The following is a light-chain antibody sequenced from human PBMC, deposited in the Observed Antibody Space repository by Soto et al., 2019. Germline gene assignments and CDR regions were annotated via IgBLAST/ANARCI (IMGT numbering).Light chain of an antibody. J-gene: IGLJ2*01. CDR2: SNN. Sequence: QSVLTQPPSASGTPGQRVTISCSGSSSNIGRHGVNWYQHLPGAAPKLLIYSNNQRPSGVPDRFSGSTSGTSVSLTISGLQSKDEADYYCATWDDSLSGVVFGGGTKLTVL. V-gene: IGLV1-44*01. CDR1: SSNIGRHG. CDR3: ATWDDSLSGVV.